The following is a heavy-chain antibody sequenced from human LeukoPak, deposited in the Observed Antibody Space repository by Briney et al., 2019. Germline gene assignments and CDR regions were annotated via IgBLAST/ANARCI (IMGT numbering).Heavy chain of an antibody. V-gene: IGHV4-59*01. J-gene: IGHJ4*02. D-gene: IGHD5-24*01. CDR1: GGSISSYY. Sequence: SETLSLTCTVSGGSISSYYWSWIRQPPGKGLEWIGYIYYSGSTNYNPSLKRRVTISVDTSKNQFSLKLSSVTAADTAVYYCARNPPMAYYFDYWGQGTLVTVSS. CDR2: IYYSGST. CDR3: ARNPPMAYYFDY.